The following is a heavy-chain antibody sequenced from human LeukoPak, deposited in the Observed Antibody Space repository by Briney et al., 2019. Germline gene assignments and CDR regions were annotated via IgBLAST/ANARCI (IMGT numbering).Heavy chain of an antibody. Sequence: PGGSLRLSCAASGFNFKSYSMNWVRQAPGKGLVWVSFISSTSSDLLYADSVKGRFTVSGDNGKNSLYLQMNSLRAEDTAVYYCARAAGHYFDYWGQGSLVTVSS. D-gene: IGHD3-10*01. CDR3: ARAAGHYFDY. CDR1: GFNFKSYS. CDR2: ISSTSSDL. J-gene: IGHJ4*02. V-gene: IGHV3-21*06.